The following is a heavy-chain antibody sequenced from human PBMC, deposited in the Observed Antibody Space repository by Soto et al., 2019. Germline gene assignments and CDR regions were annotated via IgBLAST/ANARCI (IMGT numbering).Heavy chain of an antibody. CDR1: GGSISSSSYH. V-gene: IGHV4-39*01. CDR3: ARSIAASFDY. D-gene: IGHD6-6*01. J-gene: IGHJ4*02. Sequence: SETLSLTCTVSGGSISSSSYHWGWIRQPPGKGLEWIGSIYYSGSTYYNPSLKSRVTISVDTSKNQFSLKLSSVTAADTAVYYCARSIAASFDYWGQGTLVTVSS. CDR2: IYYSGST.